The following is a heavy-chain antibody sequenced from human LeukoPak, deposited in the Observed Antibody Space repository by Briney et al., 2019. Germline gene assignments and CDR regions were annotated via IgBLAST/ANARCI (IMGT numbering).Heavy chain of an antibody. CDR3: ARDSLAGVMITFGGALDY. J-gene: IGHJ4*02. Sequence: GGSLRLSCAASGLTFSSYSMNWVRQAPGKGLEWVSSISSSSSYIYYADSVKGRFTISRDNAKNSLYLQMNSLRAEDTAVYYCARDSLAGVMITFGGALDYWGQGTLVTVSS. D-gene: IGHD3-16*01. V-gene: IGHV3-21*01. CDR2: ISSSSSYI. CDR1: GLTFSSYS.